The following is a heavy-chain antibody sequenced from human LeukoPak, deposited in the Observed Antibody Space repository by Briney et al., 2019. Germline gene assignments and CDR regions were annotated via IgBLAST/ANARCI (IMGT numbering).Heavy chain of an antibody. D-gene: IGHD2-15*01. Sequence: GGSLRLSCAASGFTFSSYGMHWVHQAPGKGLEWVANIKQDGSEKYYVDSVKGRFTISRDNAKNSLYLQMNSLRAEDTAVYYCARVPYCCGGSCYGYWGQGTLVTVSS. CDR2: IKQDGSEK. V-gene: IGHV3-7*01. CDR1: GFTFSSYG. CDR3: ARVPYCCGGSCYGY. J-gene: IGHJ4*02.